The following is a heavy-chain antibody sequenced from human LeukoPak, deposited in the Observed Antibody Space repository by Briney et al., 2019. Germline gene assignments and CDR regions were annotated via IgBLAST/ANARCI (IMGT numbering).Heavy chain of an antibody. CDR1: GFTVSSNY. D-gene: IGHD4-17*01. Sequence: GGSLRLSCAASGFTVSSNYMSWVRQAPGKGLEWVSVIYSGGSTYYADSVKGRFTISRDNSKNTLYLQMNSLRAEDTAVYYCARAPSYGDCTFDYWGQGTLVTVSS. CDR3: ARAPSYGDCTFDY. V-gene: IGHV3-53*01. CDR2: IYSGGST. J-gene: IGHJ4*02.